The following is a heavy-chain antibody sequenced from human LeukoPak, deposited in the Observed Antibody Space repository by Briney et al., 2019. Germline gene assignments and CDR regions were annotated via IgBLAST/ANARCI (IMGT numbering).Heavy chain of an antibody. CDR2: ISDDGSIT. D-gene: IGHD7-27*01. CDR1: GFTFSRDW. J-gene: IGHJ4*02. V-gene: IGHV3-74*03. Sequence: QSGGSLRLSCAASGFTFSRDWMHWVRQAPGKGLVWVSRISDDGSITTYADSVKGRFTISRDNAKSSLYLQMNSLRAEDTAFYYCARDDNWGFDYWGQGALVTVSS. CDR3: ARDDNWGFDY.